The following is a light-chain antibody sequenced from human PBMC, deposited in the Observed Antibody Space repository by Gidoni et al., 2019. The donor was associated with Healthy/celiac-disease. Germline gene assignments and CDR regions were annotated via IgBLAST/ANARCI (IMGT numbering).Light chain of an antibody. V-gene: IGLV2-14*01. CDR3: ISYTSSSTWV. Sequence: QSALTQPAYVSGSPGQSITISCTGTSSDVGGYNYVSWYQQHPGKAPKLMFYDVSNRPSGVSNRFSGSKSGNTASLTISGLQAEDEADYYCISYTSSSTWVFGGGTKLTVL. CDR2: DVS. J-gene: IGLJ3*02. CDR1: SSDVGGYNY.